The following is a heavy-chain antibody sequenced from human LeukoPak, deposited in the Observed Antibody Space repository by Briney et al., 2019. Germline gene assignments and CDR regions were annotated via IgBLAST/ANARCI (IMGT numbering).Heavy chain of an antibody. D-gene: IGHD6-13*01. V-gene: IGHV3-66*01. Sequence: GGSLRLSCAASGFTVSSNYMSWVRQAPGKGLEWVSVIYSGGSTYYADSVKGRFTISRDNSKNTLYLQMNSLTAEDTAVYYCARDRGSSWTDYYYGMDVWGQGTTVTVSS. J-gene: IGHJ6*02. CDR1: GFTVSSNY. CDR2: IYSGGST. CDR3: ARDRGSSWTDYYYGMDV.